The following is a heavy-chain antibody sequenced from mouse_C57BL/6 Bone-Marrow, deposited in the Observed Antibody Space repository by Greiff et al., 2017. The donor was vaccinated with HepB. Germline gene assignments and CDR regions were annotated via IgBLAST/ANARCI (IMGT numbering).Heavy chain of an antibody. Sequence: ESGPGLVKPSQSLSLTCSVTGYSITSGYYWNWIRQFPGNKLEWMGYISYDGSNNYHPSLKNRISITRDTSKNQFFLKLNSVTTEDTSTYYCARDYYGSSYVGFAYWGQVTLVTVSA. CDR1: GYSITSGYY. CDR3: ARDYYGSSYVGFAY. D-gene: IGHD1-1*01. CDR2: ISYDGSN. J-gene: IGHJ3*01. V-gene: IGHV3-6*01.